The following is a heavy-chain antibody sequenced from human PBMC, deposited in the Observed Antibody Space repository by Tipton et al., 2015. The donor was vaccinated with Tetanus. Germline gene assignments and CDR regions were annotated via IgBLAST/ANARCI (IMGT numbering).Heavy chain of an antibody. D-gene: IGHD6-13*01. V-gene: IGHV1-69*01. CDR1: GGTFSSYA. J-gene: IGHJ4*02. CDR3: ASSKGIAASTKYFDY. CDR2: IIPIFGTA. Sequence: QSGPEVKKPGSSVKVSCKASGGTFSSYAISWVRQAPGQGLEWMGGIIPIFGTANYAQKFQGRVTITADESTSTAHMEMSSLRSGGTAVYYCASSKGIAASTKYFDYWGQGTLVTVSS.